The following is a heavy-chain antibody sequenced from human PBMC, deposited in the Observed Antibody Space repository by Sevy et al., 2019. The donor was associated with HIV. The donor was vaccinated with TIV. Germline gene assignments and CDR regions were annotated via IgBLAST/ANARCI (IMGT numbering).Heavy chain of an antibody. CDR2: FSFGCGRI. CDR3: APVGCAKPHDY. Sequence: GGSLRLSCEASGFTFSKYSMSWVRQAPGKGLEWVSTFSFGCGRINHADSVTGRFTISRDDSKNTLYLQMNSLRAEDTAVYYCAPVGCAKPHDYWGQGTLVTVSS. J-gene: IGHJ4*02. V-gene: IGHV3-23*01. D-gene: IGHD1-26*01. CDR1: GFTFSKYS.